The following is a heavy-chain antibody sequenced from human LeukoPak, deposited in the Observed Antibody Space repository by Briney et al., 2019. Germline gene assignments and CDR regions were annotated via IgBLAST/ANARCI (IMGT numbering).Heavy chain of an antibody. CDR2: ISSSSSSYI. V-gene: IGHV3-21*01. D-gene: IGHD1-26*01. CDR3: ARDAREWELLQADFDY. CDR1: GFTFSSYS. Sequence: PGGSLRLSCAASGFTFSSYSMNWVRQAPGKGLEWVSSISSSSSSYIYYADSVKGRFTISRDNAKNSLYLQMNSLRAEDTAVYYCARDAREWELLQADFDYWGQGTLVTVSS. J-gene: IGHJ4*02.